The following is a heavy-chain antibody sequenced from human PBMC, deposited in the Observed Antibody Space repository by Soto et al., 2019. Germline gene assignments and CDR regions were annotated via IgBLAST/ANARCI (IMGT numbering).Heavy chain of an antibody. CDR3: ARAQRYNWNNFDY. CDR1: DGSISSGDYY. Sequence: SETLSLTCTVSDGSISSGDYYWSWIRQPPGKGLEWIGYIYYSGSTYYNPSLKSRVTISVDTSKNQFSLKLSSVTAADTAVYYCARAQRYNWNNFDYWGQGTLVTVSS. J-gene: IGHJ4*02. D-gene: IGHD1-20*01. CDR2: IYYSGST. V-gene: IGHV4-30-4*01.